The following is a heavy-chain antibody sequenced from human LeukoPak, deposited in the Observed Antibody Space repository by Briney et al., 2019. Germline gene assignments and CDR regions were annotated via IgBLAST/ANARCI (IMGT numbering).Heavy chain of an antibody. Sequence: ASVKVSCKASGYTFTSYGISWVRQAPGQGLEWMGWINPNSGGTNYAQKFQGRVTMTRDTSISTAYMELSRLRSDDTAVYYCARDVAAAGTDYWGQGTLVTVSS. CDR1: GYTFTSYG. CDR2: INPNSGGT. D-gene: IGHD6-13*01. CDR3: ARDVAAAGTDY. J-gene: IGHJ4*02. V-gene: IGHV1-2*02.